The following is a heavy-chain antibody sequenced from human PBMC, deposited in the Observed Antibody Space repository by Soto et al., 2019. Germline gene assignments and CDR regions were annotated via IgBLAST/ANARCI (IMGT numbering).Heavy chain of an antibody. CDR1: GGTFSSYA. D-gene: IGHD6-13*01. V-gene: IGHV1-69*13. Sequence: GASVKVSCKASGGTFSSYAISWVRQAPGQGLEWMGGIIPIFGTANYAQKFQGRVTITADESTSTAYMELSSLRSEDTAVYYCARSPAAGTPRWFDPWGQGTLVTVGS. CDR2: IIPIFGTA. CDR3: ARSPAAGTPRWFDP. J-gene: IGHJ5*02.